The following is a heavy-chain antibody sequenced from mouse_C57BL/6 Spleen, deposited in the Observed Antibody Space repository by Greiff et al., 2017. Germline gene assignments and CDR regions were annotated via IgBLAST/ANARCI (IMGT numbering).Heavy chain of an antibody. CDR1: GYTFTSYW. V-gene: IGHV1-72*01. J-gene: IGHJ2*01. Sequence: QVQLQQSGAELVKPGASVKLSCKASGYTFTSYWMHWVKQRPGRGLEWIGRIDPNSGGTKYNEKFKSKATLTVDKPSSTAYMQLSSLTSEDSAVYYCARSEFITTVVATGKNYFDYWGQGTTLTVSS. D-gene: IGHD1-1*01. CDR2: IDPNSGGT. CDR3: ARSEFITTVVATGKNYFDY.